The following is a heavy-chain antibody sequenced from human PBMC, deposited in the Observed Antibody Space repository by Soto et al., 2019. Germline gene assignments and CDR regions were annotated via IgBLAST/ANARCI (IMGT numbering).Heavy chain of an antibody. CDR1: GFSFGTYG. J-gene: IGHJ6*02. D-gene: IGHD6-13*01. CDR3: AREIAAAGDSSYYTGLDV. V-gene: IGHV3-30*03. Sequence: ESGGGVVQPGRSLRLSCAASGFSFGTYGMHWVRQAPGKGLEWVAFISYEGSSKFYADSVKGRFTISRDNSENTLDLQMNSLRGEDTAVNFCAREIAAAGDSSYYTGLDVWGQGTTVTVSS. CDR2: ISYEGSSK.